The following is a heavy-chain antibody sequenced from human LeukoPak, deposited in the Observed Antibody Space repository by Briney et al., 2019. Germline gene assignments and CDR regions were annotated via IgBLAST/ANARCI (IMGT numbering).Heavy chain of an antibody. CDR1: GFTFNTYA. CDR2: ISGGDVTT. CDR3: TKPSGRVRGWYFDL. V-gene: IGHV3-23*01. D-gene: IGHD3-10*02. J-gene: IGHJ2*01. Sequence: PGGSLRLSCAASGFTFNTYAMSWVRQAPGKGLEWVSSISGGDVTTSYADSVKGRFIISRDNSKNTLYLDMDSLRAEDTAMYYCTKPSGRVRGWYFDLWGPGTVVTVSS.